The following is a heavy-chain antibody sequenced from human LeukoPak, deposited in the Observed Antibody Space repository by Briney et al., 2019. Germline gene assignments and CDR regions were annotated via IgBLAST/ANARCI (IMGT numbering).Heavy chain of an antibody. J-gene: IGHJ3*02. Sequence: GGSLRLSCTASGFTFSRYEMNWVRQAPGKGLEWISYISSSGSAIYYTDSVKGRFTISRDNAKKSLYLQMNSLRAEDTAVYYCARDSSGYYGAFDIWGRGTMVTVSS. V-gene: IGHV3-48*03. CDR3: ARDSSGYYGAFDI. D-gene: IGHD3-22*01. CDR2: ISSSGSAI. CDR1: GFTFSRYE.